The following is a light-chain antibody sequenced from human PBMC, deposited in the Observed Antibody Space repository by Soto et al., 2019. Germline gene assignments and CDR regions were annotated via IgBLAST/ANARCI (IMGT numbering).Light chain of an antibody. J-gene: IGLJ2*01. CDR1: NSDVGAHHL. V-gene: IGLV2-14*01. CDR3: SSYTTSTTLL. Sequence: QSVLTQPASVSGSPGQSIAISCTGTNSDVGAHHLVSWYQHHPGKAPRLMIYAVYNRPSGGSDRFSRSKSANTASLTISGVQAEDEADYYSSSYTTSTTLLFGGGTKVTLL. CDR2: AVY.